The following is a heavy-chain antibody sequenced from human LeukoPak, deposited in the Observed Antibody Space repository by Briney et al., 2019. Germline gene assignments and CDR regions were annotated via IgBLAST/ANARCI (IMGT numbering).Heavy chain of an antibody. CDR1: GYTFTGYY. Sequence: ASVKVSCKASGYTFTGYYMHWVRQAPGQGLEWMGWINPNSGGTNYAQKFQGRVTMTRDTSISTAYMELSRLRSDDTAVYYCALMGAPVVRELNPFDYWGQGTLVTVSS. D-gene: IGHD1-26*01. CDR3: ALMGAPVVRELNPFDY. V-gene: IGHV1-2*02. CDR2: INPNSGGT. J-gene: IGHJ4*02.